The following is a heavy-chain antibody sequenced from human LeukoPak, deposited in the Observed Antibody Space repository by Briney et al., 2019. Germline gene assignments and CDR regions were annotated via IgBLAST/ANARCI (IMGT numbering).Heavy chain of an antibody. Sequence: GGSLRLSCAASGFTFSSYSMNWVRQAPGKGLEWVSFISNSGSSIYYTDSVKGRFTISRDNAKNSLYLQMNSLRDEDTAVYYCARGPLGWSDYWGQGILVTVSS. CDR1: GFTFSSYS. D-gene: IGHD1-26*01. CDR2: ISNSGSSI. J-gene: IGHJ4*02. V-gene: IGHV3-48*02. CDR3: ARGPLGWSDY.